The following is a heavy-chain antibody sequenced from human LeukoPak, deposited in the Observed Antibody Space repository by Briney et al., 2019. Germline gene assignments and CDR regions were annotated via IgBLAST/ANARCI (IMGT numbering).Heavy chain of an antibody. V-gene: IGHV3-13*01. D-gene: IGHD2-2*02. J-gene: IGHJ4*02. CDR3: ARGGSPGYCSSTSCYIDY. Sequence: PGGSLRLSCAASGFTFSSYDMHWVRQATGKGLEWVSAIGTAGDTYYPGSVKGRFTITRENAKNSLYLQMNSLRAEDTAVYYCARGGSPGYCSSTSCYIDYWGQGTLVTVSS. CDR2: IGTAGDT. CDR1: GFTFSSYD.